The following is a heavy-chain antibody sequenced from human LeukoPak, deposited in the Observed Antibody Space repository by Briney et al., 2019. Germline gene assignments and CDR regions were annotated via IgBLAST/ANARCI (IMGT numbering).Heavy chain of an antibody. CDR1: GGTFSSYA. Sequence: SVKVSCKASGGTFSSYAISWVRQAPGQGLEWMGRIIPILGIANYAQKFQGRVTITADKSTSTAYMELSSLRSEDTAVYYCARGSGTVGGFDYWGQGTLVTVSS. D-gene: IGHD1-26*01. V-gene: IGHV1-69*04. CDR2: IIPILGIA. J-gene: IGHJ4*02. CDR3: ARGSGTVGGFDY.